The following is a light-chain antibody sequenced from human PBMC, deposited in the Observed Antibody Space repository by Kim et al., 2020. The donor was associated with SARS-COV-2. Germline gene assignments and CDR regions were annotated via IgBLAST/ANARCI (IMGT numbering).Light chain of an antibody. J-gene: IGLJ3*02. Sequence: AQGKTGRMTCGGNNMGSKSVHWYQQQPGQAPVLVIYYDSDRPSGIPERFSGSNSGNTATLTISRVEAGDEADYYCQVWDSSSDHWVFGGGTKLTVL. CDR2: YDS. CDR1: NMGSKS. CDR3: QVWDSSSDHWV. V-gene: IGLV3-21*04.